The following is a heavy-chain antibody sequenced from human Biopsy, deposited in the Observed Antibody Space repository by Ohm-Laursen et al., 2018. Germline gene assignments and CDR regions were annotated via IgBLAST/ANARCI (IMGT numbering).Heavy chain of an antibody. CDR3: VRGVDYYDPYHYYALDV. CDR2: MSNSGST. V-gene: IGHV4-59*12. J-gene: IGHJ6*02. D-gene: IGHD3-22*01. Sequence: SDTLSLTCTVSRGSISSYYWSWIRQPPGKGLEWIGYMSNSGSTNYNPSLKTRVTISVDTSKNQFSLKMRSVTAADTAVYYCVRGVDYYDPYHYYALDVWGQGTTVTVSS. CDR1: RGSISSYY.